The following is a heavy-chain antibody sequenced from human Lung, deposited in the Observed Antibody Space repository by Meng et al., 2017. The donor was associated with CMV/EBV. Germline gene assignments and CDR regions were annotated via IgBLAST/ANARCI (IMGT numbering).Heavy chain of an antibody. CDR1: GFTVSSNY. V-gene: IGHV3-53*01. J-gene: IGHJ6*02. D-gene: IGHD5-12*01. CDR3: ARAMVATYYGMDV. Sequence: GGSLRLXCAASGFTVSSNYMSWVRQAPGKGLEWVSVIYSGGSTYYADSVKGRFTISRDNSKNTLYLQMNSLRAEDTAVYYCARAMVATYYGMDVWGQGTTVTVSS. CDR2: IYSGGST.